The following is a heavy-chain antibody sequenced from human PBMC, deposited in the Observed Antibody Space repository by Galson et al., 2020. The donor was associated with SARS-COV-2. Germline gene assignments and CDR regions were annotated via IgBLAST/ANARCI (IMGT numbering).Heavy chain of an antibody. CDR1: GFTFDDYA. D-gene: IGHD1-26*01. CDR2: ISWNSGSI. J-gene: IGHJ3*02. V-gene: IGHV3-9*01. CDR3: AKDHGSGSYGVYAFDI. Sequence: PGGSLRLSCAASGFTFDDYAMHWVRQAPGKGLEWVSGISWNSGSIGYADSVKGRFTISRDNAKNSLYLQMNSLRAEDTALYYCAKDHGSGSYGVYAFDIWGQGTMVTVSS.